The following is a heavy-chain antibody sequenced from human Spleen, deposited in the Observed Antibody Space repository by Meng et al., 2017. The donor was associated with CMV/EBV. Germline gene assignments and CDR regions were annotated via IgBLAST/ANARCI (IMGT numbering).Heavy chain of an antibody. CDR3: ARSERRAYYFDY. Sequence: ASVKVSCKASGYTFTIYYMHWVRQAPGQGLEWMGIINPRGGSTSYAQKFQGRVTMTRDTSTNTVYMELSSLRSEDTAVYYCARSERRAYYFDYWGQGTLVTVS. D-gene: IGHD1-14*01. J-gene: IGHJ4*02. V-gene: IGHV1-46*01. CDR2: INPRGGST. CDR1: GYTFTIYY.